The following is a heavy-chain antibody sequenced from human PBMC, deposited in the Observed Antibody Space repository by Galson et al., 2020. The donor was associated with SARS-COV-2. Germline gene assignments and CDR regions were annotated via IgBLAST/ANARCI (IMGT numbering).Heavy chain of an antibody. CDR3: ARGRGGAYYGSGIYNWFDP. D-gene: IGHD3-10*01. V-gene: IGHV3-30-3*01. Sequence: GGSLRLSCAASGFTFSSYAMHWVRQAPGKGLEWVAVISYDGSNKYYADSVKGRFTISRDNSKNTLYLQMNSLRAEDTAVYYCARGRGGAYYGSGIYNWFDPWGQGTLVTVSS. CDR2: ISYDGSNK. CDR1: GFTFSSYA. J-gene: IGHJ5*02.